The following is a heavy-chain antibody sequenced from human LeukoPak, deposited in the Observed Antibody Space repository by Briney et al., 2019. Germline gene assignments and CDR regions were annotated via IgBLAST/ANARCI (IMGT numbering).Heavy chain of an antibody. CDR2: IYHSGST. Sequence: SETLSLTCTVSGGSISSYYWSWIRQPPGKGLGWIGYIYHSGSTNYNPSLKSRVTISVDTSKNQFSLKLSSVTAADTAVYYCARTIAVSWYFDLWGRGTLVTVSS. CDR3: ARTIAVSWYFDL. D-gene: IGHD6-19*01. V-gene: IGHV4-59*01. J-gene: IGHJ2*01. CDR1: GGSISSYY.